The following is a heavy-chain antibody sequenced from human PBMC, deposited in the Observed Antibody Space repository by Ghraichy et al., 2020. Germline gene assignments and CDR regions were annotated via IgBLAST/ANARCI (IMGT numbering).Heavy chain of an antibody. Sequence: SGPTLVKPTQTLTLTCTFSGFSLSTSGVGVGWIRQPPGKALEWLALIYWDDDKRYSPSLKSRLTITKDTSKNQVVLTMTNMDPVDTATYYCAHISYYDFWSGREYFQHWGQGTLVTVSS. CDR3: AHISYYDFWSGREYFQH. D-gene: IGHD3-3*01. CDR2: IYWDDDK. CDR1: GFSLSTSGVG. J-gene: IGHJ1*01. V-gene: IGHV2-5*02.